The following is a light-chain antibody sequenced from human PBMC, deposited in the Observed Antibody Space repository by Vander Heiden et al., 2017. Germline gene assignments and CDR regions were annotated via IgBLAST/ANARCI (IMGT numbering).Light chain of an antibody. J-gene: IGLJ2*01. CDR1: KLGDKY. CDR2: QDS. Sequence: ELTQPPSVYVSPGQTASITCSGDKLGDKYACWYQQKPGQSPVLVIYQDSKRPSGIPERFSGSNAGNTATLTIGETQAMDEADYCCKAWDSSTGVFGGGTKLTVL. V-gene: IGLV3-1*01. CDR3: KAWDSSTGV.